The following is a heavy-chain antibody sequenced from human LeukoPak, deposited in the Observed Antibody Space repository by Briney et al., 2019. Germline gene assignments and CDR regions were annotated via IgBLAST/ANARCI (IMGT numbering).Heavy chain of an antibody. CDR3: ARGGATYYYDSSGYYFDY. Sequence: GGSLRLSCEASGFTFSSYAMHWVRQAPGKGLEWVAVISYDGSNKYYADSVKGRFTISRDNSKNTLYLQMNSLRAEDTAVYYCARGGATYYYDSSGYYFDYWGQGTLVTVSS. D-gene: IGHD3-22*01. J-gene: IGHJ4*02. CDR2: ISYDGSNK. V-gene: IGHV3-30*01. CDR1: GFTFSSYA.